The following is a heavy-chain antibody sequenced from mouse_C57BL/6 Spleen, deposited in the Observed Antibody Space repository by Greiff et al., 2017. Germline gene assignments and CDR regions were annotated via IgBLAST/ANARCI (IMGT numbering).Heavy chain of an antibody. Sequence: EVQLQQSGPELVKPGASVKISCKASGYSFTDYNMNWVKQSNGKSLEWIGVINPNYGTTSYNQKFKGKATLTVDQSSSTAYMQLNSLTSEDSAVYYCVYYYGSSSYWYFDVWGTGTTVTVSS. J-gene: IGHJ1*03. V-gene: IGHV1-39*01. CDR1: GYSFTDYN. CDR2: INPNYGTT. CDR3: VYYYGSSSYWYFDV. D-gene: IGHD1-1*01.